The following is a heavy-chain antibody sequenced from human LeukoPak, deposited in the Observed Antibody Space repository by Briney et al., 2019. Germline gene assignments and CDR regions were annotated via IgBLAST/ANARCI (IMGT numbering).Heavy chain of an antibody. V-gene: IGHV1-2*02. J-gene: IGHJ4*02. Sequence: ASVKVSCKASGYTFTGYYMHWVRQAPGQGLEWMGGINPNSGGTNYAQKLQGRVTMTRDTSISTAYMELSRLRSDDTAVYYCARGAYCTSTSRPEGFDYWGQGTLVTVSS. CDR2: INPNSGGT. D-gene: IGHD2-2*01. CDR3: ARGAYCTSTSRPEGFDY. CDR1: GYTFTGYY.